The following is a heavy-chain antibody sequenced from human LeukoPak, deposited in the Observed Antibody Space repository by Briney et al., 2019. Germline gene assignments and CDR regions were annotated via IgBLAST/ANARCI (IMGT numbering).Heavy chain of an antibody. V-gene: IGHV3-11*03. Sequence: GGSLRLSCAASGFTFSDYYMSWIRQAPGKGLEWVSYISSSSSYTNYADSVKGRFTISRDNAKNSLYLQMNSLRAEDTAVYYCASGGLLWFGELSPEFDYWGQGTLVTVSS. CDR2: ISSSSSYT. CDR1: GFTFSDYY. CDR3: ASGGLLWFGELSPEFDY. D-gene: IGHD3-10*01. J-gene: IGHJ4*02.